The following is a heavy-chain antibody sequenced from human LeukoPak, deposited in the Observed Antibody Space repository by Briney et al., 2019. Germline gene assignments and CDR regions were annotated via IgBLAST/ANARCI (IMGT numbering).Heavy chain of an antibody. J-gene: IGHJ4*02. D-gene: IGHD5-18*01. CDR1: GFTFSSYA. V-gene: IGHV3-30*04. Sequence: GGSLRLSCAASGFTFSSYAMHWVRQAPGKGLEWVAVISYDGSNKYYADSVKGRFTISRDNSKNTLYLQMNSPRAEDTAVYYCARAMDTARVPGYWGQGTLVTVSS. CDR3: ARAMDTARVPGY. CDR2: ISYDGSNK.